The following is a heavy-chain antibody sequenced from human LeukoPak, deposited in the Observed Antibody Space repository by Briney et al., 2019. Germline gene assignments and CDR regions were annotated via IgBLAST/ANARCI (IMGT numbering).Heavy chain of an antibody. CDR3: ARDFYDSSGYSVDY. CDR2: ISSSSSAI. J-gene: IGHJ4*02. CDR1: GFTFSSYS. V-gene: IGHV3-48*01. D-gene: IGHD3-22*01. Sequence: GGSLRLSCAASGFTFSSYSMNWVRQAPGKGLEWVSYISSSSSAIYYAGSLKGRFTISRDNAKNSLFLQMNSLRAEDTAVYYCARDFYDSSGYSVDYWGQGTLVTVSS.